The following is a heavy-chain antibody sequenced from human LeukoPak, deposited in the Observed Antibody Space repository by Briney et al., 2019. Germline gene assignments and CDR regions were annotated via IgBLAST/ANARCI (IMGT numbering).Heavy chain of an antibody. CDR2: IYYSGTT. D-gene: IGHD1-1*01. Sequence: SETLSLTCTVSGGSLSSSSYYWGWIRQPPGKGLEWIGTIYYSGTTYYNPSLKSRVTISADTSKNHFSLKLSSVTAPDSAVYCCARPGHFYFYMDVWGEGTTITVSS. CDR3: ARPGHFYFYMDV. CDR1: GGSLSSSSYY. J-gene: IGHJ6*03. V-gene: IGHV4-39*02.